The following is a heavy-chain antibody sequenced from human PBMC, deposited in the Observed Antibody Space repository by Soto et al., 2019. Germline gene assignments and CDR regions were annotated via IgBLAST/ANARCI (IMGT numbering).Heavy chain of an antibody. Sequence: QVQLQESGPGLVKPSETLSLTCTVSGGSITTTTYYWGWIRPPPGKGLEWIGRIYYSGNTYSNPSLRTRVTIGVDPSKSQFPVKLSSVTAADTAVYYCAKVDYLWASYRLSWFDPWGQGILVTVSS. J-gene: IGHJ5*02. D-gene: IGHD3-16*02. V-gene: IGHV4-39*01. CDR2: IYYSGNT. CDR3: AKVDYLWASYRLSWFDP. CDR1: GGSITTTTYY.